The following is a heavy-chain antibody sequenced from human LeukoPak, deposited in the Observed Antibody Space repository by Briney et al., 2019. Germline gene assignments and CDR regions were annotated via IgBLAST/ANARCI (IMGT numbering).Heavy chain of an antibody. CDR1: GFTFNNYW. V-gene: IGHV3-7*01. J-gene: IGHJ5*02. CDR3: ARDSTYYDFRSGYLNWFDP. Sequence: GGSLRLSCAASGFTFNNYWMSGVRQAPGKGLEWVANIKQDGSEKYYVDSVKGRFTISRDNAKNSLYLQMNSLRAEDMAVYYCARDSTYYDFRSGYLNWFDPWGQGTLVTVSS. D-gene: IGHD3-3*01. CDR2: IKQDGSEK.